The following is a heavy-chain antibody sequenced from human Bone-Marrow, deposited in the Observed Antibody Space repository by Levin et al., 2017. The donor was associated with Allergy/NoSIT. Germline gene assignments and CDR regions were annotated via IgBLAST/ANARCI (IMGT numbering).Heavy chain of an antibody. CDR2: INPDNGGS. D-gene: IGHD3-16*01. CDR1: GYTFDMYY. V-gene: IGHV1-2*06. Sequence: GESLKISCQSSGYTFDMYYIHWVRQAPGERPEWMGRINPDNGGSTSAEKFQGRVTMTTDRSTSTAYMELRGLRSDDTALYFCTRDLTGYEGFDVWGQGTMVIVSS. J-gene: IGHJ3*01. CDR3: TRDLTGYEGFDV.